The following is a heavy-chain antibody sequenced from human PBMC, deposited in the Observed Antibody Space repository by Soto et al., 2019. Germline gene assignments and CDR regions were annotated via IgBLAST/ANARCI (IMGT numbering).Heavy chain of an antibody. CDR3: GAERGGGGY. Sequence: EVQLVESGGGLIQPGGSLRLSCAVSGFTVSNNYMSWVRQAPGKGLEGVSVIYSGGYTAYGDSVKGRFTISRDNSKNTLYLQMNSLGADAPAVVSWGAERGGGGYWGQGTLVTVSS. CDR2: IYSGGYT. V-gene: IGHV3-53*01. CDR1: GFTVSNNY. J-gene: IGHJ4*02. D-gene: IGHD3-10*01.